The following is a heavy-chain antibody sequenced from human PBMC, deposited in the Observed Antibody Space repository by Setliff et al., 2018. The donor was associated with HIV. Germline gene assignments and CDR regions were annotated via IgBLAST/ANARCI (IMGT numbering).Heavy chain of an antibody. CDR3: AREVRDGYKYYFDY. V-gene: IGHV4-61*02. J-gene: IGHJ4*02. D-gene: IGHD5-12*01. Sequence: SETLSLTCTVSGGSISSGSYYWSWIRQPAGKGLEWIGRIYTSGSTNYNPPLKSRVTISVDTSKNQFSLKLSSVTAADTAVYYCAREVRDGYKYYFDYWGQGTLVTVSS. CDR1: GGSISSGSYY. CDR2: IYTSGST.